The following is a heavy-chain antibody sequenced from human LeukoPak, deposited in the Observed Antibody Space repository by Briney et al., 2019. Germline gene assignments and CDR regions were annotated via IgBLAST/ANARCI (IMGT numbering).Heavy chain of an antibody. Sequence: GGSLTLSCPASGFTLINYIMNWVRQAPGKGLKWVSSISSINSYIYYSYSVKERFTISRDNAKNSLYLKMNSLRAEETAVYYCARDVPYYYESSGYYSLGFDIWGQGTMVTVSS. V-gene: IGHV3-21*01. CDR3: ARDVPYYYESSGYYSLGFDI. CDR2: ISSINSYI. CDR1: GFTLINYI. J-gene: IGHJ3*02. D-gene: IGHD3-22*01.